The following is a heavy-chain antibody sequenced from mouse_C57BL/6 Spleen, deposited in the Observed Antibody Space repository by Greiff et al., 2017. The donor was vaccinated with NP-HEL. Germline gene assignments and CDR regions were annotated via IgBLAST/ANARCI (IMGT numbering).Heavy chain of an antibody. D-gene: IGHD2-1*01. V-gene: IGHV5-6*01. CDR2: ISSGGSYT. CDR3: ASPYGNFSPAWFAY. CDR1: GFTFSSYG. Sequence: EVKLVESGGDLVKPGGSLKLSCAASGFTFSSYGMSWVRQTPDKRLEWVATISSGGSYTYYPDSVKGRFPISRDNAKNTLYLQMSSLKSEDTAMYYCASPYGNFSPAWFAYWGQGTLVTVSA. J-gene: IGHJ3*01.